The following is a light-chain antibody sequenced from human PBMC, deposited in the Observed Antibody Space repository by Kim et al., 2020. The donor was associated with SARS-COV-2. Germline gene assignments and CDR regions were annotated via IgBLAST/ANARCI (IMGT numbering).Light chain of an antibody. J-gene: IGKJ4*01. CDR3: QQRSNWPLT. CDR2: DAS. V-gene: IGKV3-11*01. Sequence: LSPGERATLSCRASQSVSSSLAWYQQKPGQAPRLLMYDASNRATGIPARFSGSGSGTDFTLTISSLEPEDFAVYYCQQRSNWPLTFGGGTKVDIK. CDR1: QSVSSS.